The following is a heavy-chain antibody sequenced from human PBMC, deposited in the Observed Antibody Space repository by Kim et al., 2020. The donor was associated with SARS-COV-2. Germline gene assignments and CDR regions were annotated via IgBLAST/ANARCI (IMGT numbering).Heavy chain of an antibody. CDR2: INPSGGST. CDR3: ARDLGTGYSSGWLDY. J-gene: IGHJ4*02. CDR1: GYTFTSYY. V-gene: IGHV1-46*01. D-gene: IGHD6-19*01. Sequence: ASVKVSCKASGYTFTSYYMHWVRQAPGQGLEWMGIINPSGGSTSYAQKFQGRVTMTRDTFTSTVYMELSSLRSEDTAVYYCARDLGTGYSSGWLDYWGQGTLVTVSS.